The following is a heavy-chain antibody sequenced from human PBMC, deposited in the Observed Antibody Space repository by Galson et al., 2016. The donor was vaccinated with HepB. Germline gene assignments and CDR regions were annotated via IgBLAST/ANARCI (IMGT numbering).Heavy chain of an antibody. CDR1: GFTFSSYA. Sequence: SLRLSCAASGFTFSSYAMNWVRQAPGMGLEWVSVMSATSGTTYYADSVKGRFTVSRDNSKSTLYLQMKSLRVEDTAVYFCATKNSPSGGVFDYWGQGTLVTVSS. D-gene: IGHD6-6*01. V-gene: IGHV3-23*01. CDR3: ATKNSPSGGVFDY. J-gene: IGHJ4*02. CDR2: MSATSGTT.